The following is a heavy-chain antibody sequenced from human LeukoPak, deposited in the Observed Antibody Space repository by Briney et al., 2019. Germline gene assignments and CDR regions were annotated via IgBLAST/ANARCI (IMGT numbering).Heavy chain of an antibody. D-gene: IGHD3-10*01. V-gene: IGHV4-39*01. CDR3: ARLVRSGSYFLQV. CDR1: GDSISSSRDY. Sequence: SETLSLTCTVSGDSISSSRDYWGWIRQPPGKGLEWIGSIYYSGSTDYNPSLKSRVTMSVETSKNQFSLNLSSVTAEDTAVYFCARLVRSGSYFLQVWGQGTLVTVSS. J-gene: IGHJ4*02. CDR2: IYYSGST.